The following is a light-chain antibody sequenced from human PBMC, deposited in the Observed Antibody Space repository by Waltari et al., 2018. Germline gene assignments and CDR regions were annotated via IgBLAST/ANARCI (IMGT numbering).Light chain of an antibody. J-gene: IGLJ1*01. CDR1: ILSTES. CDR2: KDS. V-gene: IGLV3-25*03. CDR3: QSTDASETFV. Sequence: SDELTQPPSVSVSPGQTARITCSGEILSTESADWYQHKPGQAPVLVIYKDSERPSGIPDRFSGSSSGTTVTLTISAVQAEDEAAYYCQSTDASETFVFGTGTTVTVL.